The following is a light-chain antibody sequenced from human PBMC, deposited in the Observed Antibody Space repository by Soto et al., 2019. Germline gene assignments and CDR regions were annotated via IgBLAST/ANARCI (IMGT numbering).Light chain of an antibody. J-gene: IGKJ5*01. CDR2: AAS. Sequence: DLQMTQSPSSLSASVGDRVTITCRASQSISSYLNWYQQKQGKAPKLLIYAASSLQSGVPSRFRGSGSGTELALTISGLQPDDFESYYCQQYNSYPITFGQGTRLEIK. CDR1: QSISSY. CDR3: QQYNSYPIT. V-gene: IGKV1-39*01.